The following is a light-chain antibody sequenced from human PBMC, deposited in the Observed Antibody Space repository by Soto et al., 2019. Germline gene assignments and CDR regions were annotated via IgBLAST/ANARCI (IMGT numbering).Light chain of an antibody. J-gene: IGKJ5*01. Sequence: AIQMTQSPSSLSASVGDRVTITCRASRDIGNDLGWYQQKPGKAPKHLIFAASNLQSGVPSRFSGGGSGTDFTLTISSLQADDFATYYCQQRHSYPITFGQGTRLEIK. CDR3: QQRHSYPIT. V-gene: IGKV1-6*01. CDR2: AAS. CDR1: RDIGND.